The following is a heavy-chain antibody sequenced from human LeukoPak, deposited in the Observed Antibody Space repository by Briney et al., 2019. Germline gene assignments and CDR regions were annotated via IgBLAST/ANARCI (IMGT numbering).Heavy chain of an antibody. CDR3: ARRGKYGHFDL. D-gene: IGHD3-10*01. CDR1: GFTFSNYY. Sequence: GGSLRLSCAASGFTFSNYYIHWVRQVPGKGLVWVSHIDSDGSSTRYADSVKGRFTISRDNAKNTLYLQMNSLRAEDTAVYYCARRGKYGHFDLWGRGTLVTVSS. V-gene: IGHV3-74*01. J-gene: IGHJ2*01. CDR2: IDSDGSST.